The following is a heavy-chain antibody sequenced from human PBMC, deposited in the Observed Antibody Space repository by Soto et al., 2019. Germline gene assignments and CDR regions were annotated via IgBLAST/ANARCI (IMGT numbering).Heavy chain of an antibody. CDR3: AREDDYPRLGFDD. CDR2: IIPIFGTA. J-gene: IGHJ4*02. D-gene: IGHD4-17*01. V-gene: IGHV1-69*13. CDR1: GGTFSSYA. Sequence: SVKVSCKASGGTFSSYAISWVRQAPGQGLEWMGGIIPIFGTANYAQKFQGRVTITADESTSTAYMELSSLRSEDTAVYYCAREDDYPRLGFDDWGQGTLVTVAS.